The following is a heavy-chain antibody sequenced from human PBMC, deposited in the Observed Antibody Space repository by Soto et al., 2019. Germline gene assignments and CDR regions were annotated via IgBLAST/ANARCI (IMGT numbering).Heavy chain of an antibody. CDR2: IWHDGGNK. J-gene: IGHJ4*02. CDR3: ARDGDVNTGFGKDY. D-gene: IGHD3-16*01. V-gene: IGHV3-33*01. Sequence: QVQLVESGGCVVQPGRSLRLSCAASGFTFSSYGMHWVRQAPGKGLEWVAVIWHDGGNKFYAESVKGRFTISRDNSKNTLYLQMTSLSAEDTAMYYCARDGDVNTGFGKDYWGQGTLVTVSS. CDR1: GFTFSSYG.